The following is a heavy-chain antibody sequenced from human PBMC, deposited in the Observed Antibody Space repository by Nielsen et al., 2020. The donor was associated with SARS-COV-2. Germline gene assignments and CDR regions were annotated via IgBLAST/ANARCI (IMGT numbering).Heavy chain of an antibody. Sequence: GGSLRLSCAASGFPFSDFTMHWVRQAPGKGLEWVANISYDGTNKYYADSVKGRFTFSRDNSKNTLSLQMNSLRAEDTAVYYCARRVWPYYYYMDVWGKGTTVTVSS. V-gene: IGHV3-30-3*01. CDR1: GFPFSDFT. CDR3: ARRVWPYYYYMDV. J-gene: IGHJ6*03. CDR2: ISYDGTNK.